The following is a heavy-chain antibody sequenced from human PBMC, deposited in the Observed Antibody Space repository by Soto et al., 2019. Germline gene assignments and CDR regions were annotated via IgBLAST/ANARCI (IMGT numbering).Heavy chain of an antibody. CDR3: ARASKGSGDAPHAFDI. V-gene: IGHV3-53*01. J-gene: IGHJ3*02. CDR1: GFAVSSNY. D-gene: IGHD2-15*01. CDR2: IYSGGTT. Sequence: PGGSLRLSCAASGFAVSSNYMSWVRQAPGKGLEWVSLIYSGGTTYYADSVKGGFSISRDNSKNTLYLQMNSLRAEDTAVYYCARASKGSGDAPHAFDIWGQGTMVTVSS.